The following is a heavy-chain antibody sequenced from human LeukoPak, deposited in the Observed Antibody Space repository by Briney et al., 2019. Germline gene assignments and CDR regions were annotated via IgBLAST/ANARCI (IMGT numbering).Heavy chain of an antibody. CDR3: ATLDDGDRLKRGDWFDP. J-gene: IGHJ5*02. CDR2: FDPEDGET. D-gene: IGHD4-17*01. V-gene: IGHV1-24*01. Sequence: ASVKVSCKVSGNTPTELSIHWVRQAPGKGLEWMGGFDPEDGETIYAQKFQGRVTMTEDTSRDTVYMELSSLRSEDTAVYFCATLDDGDRLKRGDWFDPWGQGTLVTVSS. CDR1: GNTPTELS.